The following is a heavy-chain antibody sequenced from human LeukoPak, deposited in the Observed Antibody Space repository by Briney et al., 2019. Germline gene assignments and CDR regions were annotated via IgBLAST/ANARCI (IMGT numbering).Heavy chain of an antibody. CDR3: ARNYDFWSSPQGYMDV. CDR2: ISDSGGRT. J-gene: IGHJ6*03. Sequence: GGSLRLSCAVSGITLSNYGKSWVRQAPGKGLEWVAGISDSGGRTKYADSVKGRFTISRDNARNSLYLEMNSLRAEDTAIYYCARNYDFWSSPQGYMDVWGKGTTVIVSS. V-gene: IGHV3-23*01. CDR1: GITLSNYG. D-gene: IGHD3-3*01.